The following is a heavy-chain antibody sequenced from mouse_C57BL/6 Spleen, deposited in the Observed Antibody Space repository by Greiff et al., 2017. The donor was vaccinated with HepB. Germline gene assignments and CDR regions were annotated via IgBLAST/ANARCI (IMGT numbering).Heavy chain of an antibody. V-gene: IGHV1-64*01. D-gene: IGHD4-1*01. CDR1: GYTFTSYW. CDR3: ARGETGAVV. Sequence: VQLQQSGAELVKPGASVKLSCKASGYTFTSYWMHWVKQRPGQGLERIGMIHPNSGSTNYNEKFKSKATLTVDKSSSTAYMHLSSLTSEDSAVYCWARGETGAVVWGTRTAVTVAS. J-gene: IGHJ1*03. CDR2: IHPNSGST.